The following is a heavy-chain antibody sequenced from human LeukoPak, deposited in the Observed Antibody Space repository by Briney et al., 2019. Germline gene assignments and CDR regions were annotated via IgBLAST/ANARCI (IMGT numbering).Heavy chain of an antibody. Sequence: SETLSLTCTVSGGSISSYYWSWIRQPPGKGLELIGYIYYSGSTNYNPSLKSRVTISVDTSKNQFSLKLSFVTAADTAVYYCARVSSGVYFDCWGQGTLVTVSS. J-gene: IGHJ4*02. CDR3: ARVSSGVYFDC. CDR2: IYYSGST. D-gene: IGHD2-15*01. CDR1: GGSISSYY. V-gene: IGHV4-59*01.